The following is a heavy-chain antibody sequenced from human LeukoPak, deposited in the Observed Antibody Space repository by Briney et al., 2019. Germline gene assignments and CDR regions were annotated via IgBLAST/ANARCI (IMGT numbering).Heavy chain of an antibody. J-gene: IGHJ5*02. V-gene: IGHV4-39*07. CDR1: GYSISSSSYY. Sequence: SETLSLTCTVSGYSISSSSYYWGWIRQPPGKGLEWIGSIYYSGSTYYNPSLKSRVTISVDTSKNQFSLKLSSVTAADTAVYYCARDPGLSYDSSGHNWFDPWGQGTLVTVSS. CDR3: ARDPGLSYDSSGHNWFDP. CDR2: IYYSGST. D-gene: IGHD3-22*01.